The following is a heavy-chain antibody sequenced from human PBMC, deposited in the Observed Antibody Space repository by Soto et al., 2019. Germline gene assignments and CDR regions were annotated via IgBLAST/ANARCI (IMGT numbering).Heavy chain of an antibody. CDR3: ARQGYDSSGYYYDFDY. CDR2: IYSSGDT. CDR1: GGSVNSNTYS. J-gene: IGHJ4*02. D-gene: IGHD3-22*01. Sequence: SETLSLTCSVSGGSVNSNTYSWGWIRQSPGQGLEWIGTIYSSGDTHYNPSLLSRVTISVDTSKNQFSLKLSSVTAADTAVYYCARQGYDSSGYYYDFDYWGQGTLVTVS. V-gene: IGHV4-39*01.